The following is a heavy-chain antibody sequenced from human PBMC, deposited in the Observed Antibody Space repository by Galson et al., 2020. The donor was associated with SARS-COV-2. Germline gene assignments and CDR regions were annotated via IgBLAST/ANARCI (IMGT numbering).Heavy chain of an antibody. CDR2: IKSGGDT. V-gene: IGHV4-34*01. D-gene: IGHD3-16*01. Sequence: SETLSLTCAVYGGSFSGYSWTWIRQAPGKGLEWIGEIKSGGDTKYYPSLSSRVTLSVDTSRNQFSLKLTSVTAADTALYFCARGRQGVVPSPVLGLGPFYSYYYMDVWGKGTTVIVSS. CDR3: ARGRQGVVPSPVLGLGPFYSYYYMDV. CDR1: GGSFSGYS. J-gene: IGHJ6*03.